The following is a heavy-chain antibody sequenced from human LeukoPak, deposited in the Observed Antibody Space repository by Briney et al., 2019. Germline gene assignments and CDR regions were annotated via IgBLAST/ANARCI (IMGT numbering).Heavy chain of an antibody. CDR2: ISYDGSNK. J-gene: IGHJ4*02. V-gene: IGHV3-30*04. CDR1: GFTFSTYA. Sequence: GGSLRLSCAATGFTFSTYAMHWVRQAPGRGLEWVAVISYDGSNKYYAYSVKGRFTIPRDNSKNTLYLQMNSLGAEDTAVYYCAKVFFSGSYYAASDYWGQGTLVTVSS. CDR3: AKVFFSGSYYAASDY. D-gene: IGHD1-26*01.